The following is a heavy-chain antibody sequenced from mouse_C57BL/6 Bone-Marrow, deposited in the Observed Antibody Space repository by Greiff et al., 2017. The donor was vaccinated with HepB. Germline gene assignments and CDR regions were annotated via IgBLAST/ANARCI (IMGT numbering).Heavy chain of an antibody. D-gene: IGHD2-5*01. CDR1: GFPITSGYY. J-gene: IGHJ3*01. Sequence: VKLQESGPGLVKPSQSLFLTCSITGFPITSGYYWIWIRQSPGKPLEWMGYITHSGETFYNPSLQSPISITRETSKNQFFLQLNSVTTEDTAMYYCAGDRYSNYVFAYWGQGTLVTVSA. CDR2: ITHSGET. CDR3: AGDRYSNYVFAY. V-gene: IGHV12-3*01.